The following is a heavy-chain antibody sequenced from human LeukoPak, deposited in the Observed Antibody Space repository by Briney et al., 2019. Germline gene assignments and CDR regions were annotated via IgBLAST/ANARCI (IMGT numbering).Heavy chain of an antibody. Sequence: ASVKVSCKASGYTFTSYGISWVRQAPGQGLEWMGWISAYNGNTNYAQKLQGRVTMTTDTSTSTAYMELRSLRSDDTAVYYCASHNTPRRRIVVPVGNWKLSRTNWFDPWGQGTLVTVSS. D-gene: IGHD2-2*01. CDR1: GYTFTSYG. J-gene: IGHJ5*02. V-gene: IGHV1-18*01. CDR2: ISAYNGNT. CDR3: ASHNTPRRRIVVPVGNWKLSRTNWFDP.